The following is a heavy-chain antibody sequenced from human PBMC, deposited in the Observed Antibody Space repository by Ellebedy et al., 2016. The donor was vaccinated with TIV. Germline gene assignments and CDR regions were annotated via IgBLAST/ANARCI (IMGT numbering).Heavy chain of an antibody. Sequence: GESLKISCAASELTVTSNFMSWVRQAPGKGLAWVSTIAIDSTTSYADSVKGRFTISRDNSKNTLDIQMNSLRADDTAVYYCARETYNDVDLKRWGNFDIWGQGTMVTVSS. D-gene: IGHD1-1*01. V-gene: IGHV3-66*01. CDR1: ELTVTSNF. CDR3: ARETYNDVDLKRWGNFDI. CDR2: IAIDSTT. J-gene: IGHJ3*02.